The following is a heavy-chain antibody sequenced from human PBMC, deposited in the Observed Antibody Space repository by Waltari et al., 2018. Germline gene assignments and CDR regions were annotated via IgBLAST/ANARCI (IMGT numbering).Heavy chain of an antibody. CDR1: GYTFTSYD. J-gene: IGHJ6*03. V-gene: IGHV1-8*03. CDR2: MNPNSGNT. Sequence: QVQLVQSGAEVKKPGASVKVSCKASGYTFTSYDIHWVRQATGQGLEWMGWMNPNSGNTGYAQKFQGRVTITRNTSISTAYMELSSLRSEDTAVYYCARGPHSPNYYYMDVWGKGTTVTVSS. CDR3: ARGPHSPNYYYMDV.